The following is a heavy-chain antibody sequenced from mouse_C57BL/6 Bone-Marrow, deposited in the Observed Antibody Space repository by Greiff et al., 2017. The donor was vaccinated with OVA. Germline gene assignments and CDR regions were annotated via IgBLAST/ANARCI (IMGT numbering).Heavy chain of an antibody. D-gene: IGHD2-4*01. CDR1: GYTFTSYW. J-gene: IGHJ3*01. CDR3: AIYYDYD. CDR2: IDPSDSYT. Sequence: VQLQQPGAELVMPGASVKLSCKASGYTFTSYWMHWVKQRPGQGLEWIGEIDPSDSYTNYNQKFNGKSTLTVDKSSSTAYMQLSSLTSEDSAVYYCAIYYDYDWGQGTLVTVSA. V-gene: IGHV1-69*01.